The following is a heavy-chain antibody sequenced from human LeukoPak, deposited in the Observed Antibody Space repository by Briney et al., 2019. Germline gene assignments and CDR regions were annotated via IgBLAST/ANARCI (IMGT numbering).Heavy chain of an antibody. CDR3: ATVDDLDAFGI. J-gene: IGHJ3*02. CDR1: GFTFSRYA. V-gene: IGHV3-30-3*01. CDR2: ISSDGSNK. D-gene: IGHD2-2*03. Sequence: PGGSLRLSCAASGFTFSRYALHWVRQAPGKGLEWVAVISSDGSNKYYAGSVEGRFTISRDNSKNTLYLQMNSLRTEDTAVYYCATVDDLDAFGIWGQGTMITVSS.